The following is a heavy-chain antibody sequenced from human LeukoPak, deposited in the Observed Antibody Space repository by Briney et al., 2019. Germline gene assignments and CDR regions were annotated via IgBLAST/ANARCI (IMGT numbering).Heavy chain of an antibody. V-gene: IGHV3-23*01. Sequence: GGSLRLSCAASGFTFSIYAMSWVRQAPGKGLEWVSAISGSGGTAYYADSVKGRFTISRDNSKNTLYLQMNSLRAEDTAVYYCARSQYCGGDCYSAYYFDYWGQGTLVTVSS. D-gene: IGHD2-21*02. J-gene: IGHJ4*02. CDR3: ARSQYCGGDCYSAYYFDY. CDR2: ISGSGGTA. CDR1: GFTFSIYA.